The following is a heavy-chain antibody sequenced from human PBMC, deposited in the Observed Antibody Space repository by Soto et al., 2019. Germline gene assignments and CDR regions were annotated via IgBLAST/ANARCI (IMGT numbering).Heavy chain of an antibody. CDR3: ARAEEEVVVVRAPWFDP. CDR2: IYYSGST. J-gene: IGHJ5*02. CDR1: GGSISSGDYY. Sequence: SETLSLTCTVSGGSISSGDYYWSWIRQPPGKGLEWIGYIYYSGSTYYNPSLKSRVTISVDTSKNQFSLKLSSVTAADTAVYYCARAEEEVVVVRAPWFDPWGQGTLVTVSS. D-gene: IGHD2-15*01. V-gene: IGHV4-30-4*01.